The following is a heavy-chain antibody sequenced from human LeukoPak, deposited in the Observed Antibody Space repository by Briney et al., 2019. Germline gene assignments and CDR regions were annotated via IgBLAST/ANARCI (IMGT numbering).Heavy chain of an antibody. CDR2: ISGSGGST. D-gene: IGHD6-13*01. V-gene: IGHV3-23*01. CDR3: AKVTSSPYSSSWYGGY. Sequence: PGGSLRLSCAASGFTFSSYAMSWVRQPPGKGLEWVSAISGSGGSTYYADSVKGRFTISRDNSKNTLYLQMNSLRPKDTAVYYCAKVTSSPYSSSWYGGYWGQGTLVSVSS. J-gene: IGHJ4*02. CDR1: GFTFSSYA.